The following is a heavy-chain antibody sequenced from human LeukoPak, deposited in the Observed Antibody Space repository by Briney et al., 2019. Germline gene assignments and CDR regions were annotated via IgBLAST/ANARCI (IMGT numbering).Heavy chain of an antibody. D-gene: IGHD6-19*01. Sequence: GGSLRLSCAASGFTFSNYAMSWVRQAPGRGLEWVSVISGSGGSTYYADSVKGRFTIFRDKSRNTLYLQLNSLRAEDTAVYYCAKGGWIPYHFDYWGQGSLVTVSS. CDR3: AKGGWIPYHFDY. CDR1: GFTFSNYA. J-gene: IGHJ4*02. CDR2: ISGSGGST. V-gene: IGHV3-23*01.